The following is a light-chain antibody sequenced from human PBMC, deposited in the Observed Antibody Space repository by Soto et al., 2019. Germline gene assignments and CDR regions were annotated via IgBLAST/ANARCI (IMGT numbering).Light chain of an antibody. CDR1: SSDVGGYDF. Sequence: QFALTQPASVSGSPGQSITISCTGTSSDVGGYDFVSWYQQRPGKAPKLIIYDVSNRPSGVSNRFSGSKSGNTASLTISGLQAEDEADYYCTSYTRSDIGVFGGGTKVTVL. CDR3: TSYTRSDIGV. CDR2: DVS. J-gene: IGLJ3*02. V-gene: IGLV2-14*01.